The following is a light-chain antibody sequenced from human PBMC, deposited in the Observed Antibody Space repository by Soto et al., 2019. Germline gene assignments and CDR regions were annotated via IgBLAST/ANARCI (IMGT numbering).Light chain of an antibody. CDR1: SYNIGKNL. Sequence: QSVLTQPPSASGTPGQRVTISCSGGSYNIGKNLVYWYQQRPGTAPKLLIFKSNARPPGVPDRFSGSKSGNTASLTVSGLQAEDEADYYCSSYAGSNNFDVVFGGGTKLTVL. CDR2: KSN. J-gene: IGLJ2*01. CDR3: SSYAGSNNFDVV. V-gene: IGLV1-47*01.